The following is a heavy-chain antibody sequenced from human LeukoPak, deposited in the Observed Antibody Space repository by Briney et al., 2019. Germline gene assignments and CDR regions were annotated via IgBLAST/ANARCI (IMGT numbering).Heavy chain of an antibody. V-gene: IGHV3-30*18. CDR1: GFTFSSYG. D-gene: IGHD6-19*01. J-gene: IGHJ4*02. Sequence: PGGSLRLSCAASGFTFSSYGMHWVRQAPGKGLEWVAVISYDGSNKYYADSVKSRFTISRDNSKNTLYLQMNSLRAEDTAVYYCAKDGSSGWTFDYWGQGTLVTVSS. CDR3: AKDGSSGWTFDY. CDR2: ISYDGSNK.